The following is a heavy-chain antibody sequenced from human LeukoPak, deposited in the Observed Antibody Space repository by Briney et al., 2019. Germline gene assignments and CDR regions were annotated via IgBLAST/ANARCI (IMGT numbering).Heavy chain of an antibody. Sequence: TGGSLRLSCAASGFTVSSNYMSWVRQAPGKGLEWVSVIYSDGSTYYMDSVKGRFTISRDNSKSKLYLQMNSLRAEDTAVYFCARVRYYGSGTYFFDYWGQGTLVTVSS. CDR2: IYSDGST. V-gene: IGHV3-53*01. CDR1: GFTVSSNY. J-gene: IGHJ4*02. CDR3: ARVRYYGSGTYFFDY. D-gene: IGHD3-10*01.